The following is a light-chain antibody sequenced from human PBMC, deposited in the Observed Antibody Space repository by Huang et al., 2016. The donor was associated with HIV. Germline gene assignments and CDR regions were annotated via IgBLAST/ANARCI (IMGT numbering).Light chain of an antibody. Sequence: DIQMTQSPSSVTASVGDRVTITCRASQGIDSWLAWYQQRPGKAPKVLIYAASSFQGGVPSRFSGSGSGTDFSLTINTLQPEDFATYYCLQTNSFPYTFGQGTNLEI. CDR2: AAS. CDR1: QGIDSW. V-gene: IGKV1D-12*01. J-gene: IGKJ2*01. CDR3: LQTNSFPYT.